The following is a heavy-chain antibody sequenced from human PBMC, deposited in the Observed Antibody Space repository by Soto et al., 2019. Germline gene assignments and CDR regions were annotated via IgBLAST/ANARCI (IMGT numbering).Heavy chain of an antibody. CDR1: GGSITNYY. D-gene: IGHD3-16*01. CDR2: ISYNGDT. Sequence: SETLSLTCTVSGGSITNYYWSWIRQPPGKGLEWIAFISYNGDTNYNPSLKSRVTIFLDTSKNQFFLRLSSVTAADTAVYYCLRHQGSTYRGYFDYWGQGPLVTISS. CDR3: LRHQGSTYRGYFDY. J-gene: IGHJ4*02. V-gene: IGHV4-59*08.